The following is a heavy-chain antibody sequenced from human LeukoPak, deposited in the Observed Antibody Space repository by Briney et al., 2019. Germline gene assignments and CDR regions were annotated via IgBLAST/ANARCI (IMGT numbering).Heavy chain of an antibody. CDR1: GLIFSGSA. CDR3: ASQAGYSSSWET. CDR2: MRSKANNYAT. Sequence: GGSLKLSCAASGLIFSGSAMHWVRQAPGKGLEWVGRMRSKANNYATGYATSVIGRFTISRDDSKNTRYLEMNSLKIEDTAVYFCASQAGYSSSWETWGQGTLVTVSS. D-gene: IGHD6-13*01. V-gene: IGHV3-73*01. J-gene: IGHJ5*02.